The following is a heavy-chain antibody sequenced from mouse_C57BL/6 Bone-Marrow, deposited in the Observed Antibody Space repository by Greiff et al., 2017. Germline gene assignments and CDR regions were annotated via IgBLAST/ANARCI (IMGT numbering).Heavy chain of an antibody. Sequence: QVQLQQPGAELVRPGTSVKVSCKASGYAFTNYLIEWVKQRPGQGLEWIGVINPGSGGTNYNEKFKGKATLTAAKSSSTAYMQLSSLTSEDSAVYFCAESKNWDSWFAYGDRGTLVTVSA. CDR1: GYAFTNYL. CDR3: AESKNWDSWFAY. V-gene: IGHV1-54*01. D-gene: IGHD4-1*01. CDR2: INPGSGGT. J-gene: IGHJ3*01.